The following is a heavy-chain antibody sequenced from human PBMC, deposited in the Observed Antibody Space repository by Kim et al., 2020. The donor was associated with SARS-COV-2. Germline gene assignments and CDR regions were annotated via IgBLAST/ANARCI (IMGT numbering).Heavy chain of an antibody. J-gene: IGHJ6*02. CDR1: GFTFSDYY. V-gene: IGHV3-11*01. D-gene: IGHD6-13*01. CDR3: ARVRAAAGPFFSYYFGMEV. CDR2: ISSSGSTI. Sequence: GGSLRLSCAASGFTFSDYYMTWIRQAPGKGLEWVSYISSSGSTIYYADSVKGRFTISRDNAKNSLYLQMNSLRAEDTAVYYCARVRAAAGPFFSYYFGMEVWGQGTRVTVSS.